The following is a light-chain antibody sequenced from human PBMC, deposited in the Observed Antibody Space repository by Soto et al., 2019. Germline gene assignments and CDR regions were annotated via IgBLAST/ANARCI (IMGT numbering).Light chain of an antibody. V-gene: IGKV3-20*01. CDR3: QQYNERPRT. Sequence: EIVLTQSPGTLSLSPGERATLSCRASQSVSRNYLAWYQQKHGQAPRLLTYGASTRATGIPDRFSGSGSGTDFTLTISRLEPEDFAVYYCQQYNERPRTFGQGTKVDIK. CDR2: GAS. J-gene: IGKJ1*01. CDR1: QSVSRNY.